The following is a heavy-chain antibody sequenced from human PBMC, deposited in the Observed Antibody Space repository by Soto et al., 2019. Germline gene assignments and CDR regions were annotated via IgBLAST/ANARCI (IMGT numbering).Heavy chain of an antibody. J-gene: IGHJ4*02. CDR3: ARHFYYDSSGYLSGNFDY. D-gene: IGHD3-22*01. V-gene: IGHV4-59*08. CDR2: IYYSGST. Sequence: QVQLQESGPGLVKPSETLSLTCTVSGGSISSYYWSWIRQPPGKGLEWIGYIYYSGSTNYNPSLKRRVTISVDTSKNQFSLKLSSVTAADTAVYYCARHFYYDSSGYLSGNFDYWGQGTLVTVSS. CDR1: GGSISSYY.